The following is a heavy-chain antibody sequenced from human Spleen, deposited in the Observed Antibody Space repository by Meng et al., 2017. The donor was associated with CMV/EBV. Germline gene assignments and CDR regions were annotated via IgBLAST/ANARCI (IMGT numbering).Heavy chain of an antibody. CDR3: ARDNSYNDAWWWFDP. D-gene: IGHD3-16*01. CDR1: GFPFTSYY. V-gene: IGHV1-46*01. Sequence: QVQLVQSGAEVKKPGASVKISCKASGFPFTSYYIHWVRQAPGQGLEWMAIIKPSGDYTNYAQKFQGRVTLTRDTSTSTAYLELSGLRSEDTAVYYCARDNSYNDAWWWFDPWGQGTLVTVSS. CDR2: IKPSGDYT. J-gene: IGHJ5*02.